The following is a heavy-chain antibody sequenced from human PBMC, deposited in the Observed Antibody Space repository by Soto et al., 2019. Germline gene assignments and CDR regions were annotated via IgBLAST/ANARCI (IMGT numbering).Heavy chain of an antibody. CDR1: GFTFSSYS. CDR3: AISWGLDALDI. CDR2: ISSSSSTI. Sequence: EVQLVESGGGLVQPGGSLRLSCAASGFTFSSYSMNWVRQAPGKGLEWVSYISSSSSTIYYADSVKGRFTISRDNAKNSLYLQMNSLRAEDTAVYYCAISWGLDALDIWGQGTMVTVSS. V-gene: IGHV3-48*01. D-gene: IGHD7-27*01. J-gene: IGHJ3*02.